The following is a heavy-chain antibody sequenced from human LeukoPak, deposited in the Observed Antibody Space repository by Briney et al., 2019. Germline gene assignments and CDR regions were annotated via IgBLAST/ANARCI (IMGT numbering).Heavy chain of an antibody. J-gene: IGHJ6*03. V-gene: IGHV4-34*01. D-gene: IGHD3-3*01. CDR2: INHSGST. CDR1: GGSFSGYY. Sequence: PSETLSLTCAVYGGSFSGYYWSWIRQPPGKGLEWIGEINHSGSTNYNPSLKSRVTISVDTSKNQFSLKLSSVTAADTAVYYCARVKGRDFWSGYDYYYYMDVWGKGTTVTVSS. CDR3: ARVKGRDFWSGYDYYYYMDV.